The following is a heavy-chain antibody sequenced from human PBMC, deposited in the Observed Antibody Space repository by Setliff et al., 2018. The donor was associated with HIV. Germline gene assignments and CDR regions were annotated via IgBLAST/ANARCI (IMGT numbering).Heavy chain of an antibody. J-gene: IGHJ4*02. CDR2: IYYSGST. CDR1: GGSIKSSSDY. CDR3: ARHSGLGGYYSPFDY. D-gene: IGHD3-22*01. V-gene: IGHV4-39*01. Sequence: SETLSLTCTVSGGSIKSSSDYWGWIRQPPGKGLEWIGTIYYSGSTYYNPSLKSRVTISVDTSKNQFSLKLSSVTAADTTVYYCARHSGLGGYYSPFDYWGPGTLVTVSS.